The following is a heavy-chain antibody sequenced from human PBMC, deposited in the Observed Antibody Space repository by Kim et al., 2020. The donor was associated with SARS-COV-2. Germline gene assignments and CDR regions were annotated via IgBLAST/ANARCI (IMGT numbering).Heavy chain of an antibody. D-gene: IGHD3-22*01. V-gene: IGHV3-49*03. CDR2: IRSKAYGGTT. J-gene: IGHJ4*02. CDR1: GFTFGDYA. CDR3: TRDRPYYYDSSGYYYGLSFDY. Sequence: GGSLRLSCTASGFTFGDYAMSWFRQAPGKGLEWVGFIRSKAYGGTTEYAASVKGRFTISRDDSKSIAYLQMNSLKTEDTAVYYCTRDRPYYYDSSGYYYGLSFDYWGQGTLVTVSS.